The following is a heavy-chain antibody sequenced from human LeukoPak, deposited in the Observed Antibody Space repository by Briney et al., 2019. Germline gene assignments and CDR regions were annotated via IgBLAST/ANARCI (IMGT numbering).Heavy chain of an antibody. CDR1: GGSISSYY. J-gene: IGHJ3*02. V-gene: IGHV4-59*01. Sequence: PSETLSLTCTVSGGSISSYYWSWIRQPPGKGLEWIGYIYYSGSTNYNPSLKSRVTISVDTSKNQFSLKLSSVTAADTAVYYCARDNGSGSYYSIGASDIWGQGTMVTVSS. CDR2: IYYSGST. D-gene: IGHD3-10*01. CDR3: ARDNGSGSYYSIGASDI.